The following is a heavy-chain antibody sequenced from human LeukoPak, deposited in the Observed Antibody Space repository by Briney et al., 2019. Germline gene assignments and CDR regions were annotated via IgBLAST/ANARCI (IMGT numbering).Heavy chain of an antibody. CDR1: GHSIGSAYY. V-gene: IGHV4-38-2*01. CDR3: ARLGYYDSSGRDY. J-gene: IGHJ4*02. D-gene: IGHD3-22*01. CDR2: MSPSGDT. Sequence: SETLSLTCAVSGHSIGSAYYWGWIRQPPGKGLEWIGSMSPSGDTYHNPSLKSRVTMSIDTSENQFSLKLNSVTAADTAVYYCARLGYYDSSGRDYWGQGTLVTVSS.